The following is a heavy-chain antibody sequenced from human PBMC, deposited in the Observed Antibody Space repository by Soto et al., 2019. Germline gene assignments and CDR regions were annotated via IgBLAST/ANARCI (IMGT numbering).Heavy chain of an antibody. J-gene: IGHJ3*02. CDR2: INHSGST. CDR1: GGSFSGYY. CDR3: ARGVAVAGTDDAFDI. Sequence: QVQLQQWCAGLLKPSETLSLTCAVYGGSFSGYYWSWIRQPPGKGLEWIGEINHSGSTNYNPSLKSRVTISVDTSKNQFSLKLSSVTAADTAVYYCARGVAVAGTDDAFDIWGQGTMVTVSS. V-gene: IGHV4-34*01. D-gene: IGHD6-19*01.